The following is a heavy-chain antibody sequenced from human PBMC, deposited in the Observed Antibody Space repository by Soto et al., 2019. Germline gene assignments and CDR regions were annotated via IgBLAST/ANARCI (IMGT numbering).Heavy chain of an antibody. J-gene: IGHJ4*02. V-gene: IGHV1-69*13. CDR3: AREARDGYNDHSNY. CDR2: IIPIFGTA. D-gene: IGHD5-12*01. CDR1: GGTFSSYA. Sequence: VASVKVSCKASGGTFSSYAISWVRQAPGQGLEWMGGIIPIFGTANYAQKFQGRVTITADESTSTAYMELSSLRSEDTAVYYCAREARDGYNDHSNYWGQGTLVTVSS.